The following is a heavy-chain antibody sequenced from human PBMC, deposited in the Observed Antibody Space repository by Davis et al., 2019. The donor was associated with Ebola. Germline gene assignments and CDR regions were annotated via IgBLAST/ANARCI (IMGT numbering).Heavy chain of an antibody. CDR1: GYTFTSYY. CDR2: INPSGGST. CDR3: ARDRGRWLQPEYYFDY. J-gene: IGHJ4*02. D-gene: IGHD5-24*01. Sequence: AASVKVSCKASGYTFTSYYMHWVRQAPGQWLEWMGIINPSGGSTSYAQKFQGRVTMTRDTSTSTVYMELSSLRSEDTAVYYCARDRGRWLQPEYYFDYWGQGTLVTVSS. V-gene: IGHV1-46*01.